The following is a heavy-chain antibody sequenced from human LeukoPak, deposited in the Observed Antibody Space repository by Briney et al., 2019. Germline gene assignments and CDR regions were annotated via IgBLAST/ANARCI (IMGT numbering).Heavy chain of an antibody. CDR3: AYTRYSGSYSAFDI. V-gene: IGHV7-4-1*02. Sequence: GASVKVSCKASGYTFTSYAMNWVRQAPGQGLEWMGWINTNTGNPTYAQGFTGRFVFSLDTSVSTAYLQISSLKAEDTAVYYCAYTRYSGSYSAFDIWGQGTMVTVSS. J-gene: IGHJ3*02. CDR2: INTNTGNP. D-gene: IGHD1-26*01. CDR1: GYTFTSYA.